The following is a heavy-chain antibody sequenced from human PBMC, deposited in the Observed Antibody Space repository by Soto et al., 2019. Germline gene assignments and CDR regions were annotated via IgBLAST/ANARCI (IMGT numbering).Heavy chain of an antibody. J-gene: IGHJ6*02. CDR3: AKKGIGYSSSWYINYYYYGMDV. Sequence: SETLSLTCAVYGGSFSGYYWSWIRQPPGKGLEWIGEINHSGSTNYNPSLKSRVTISVDTSKNQFSLKLSSVTAADTAVYYCAKKGIGYSSSWYINYYYYGMDVWGQGTTVTVSS. CDR2: INHSGST. D-gene: IGHD6-13*01. CDR1: GGSFSGYY. V-gene: IGHV4-34*01.